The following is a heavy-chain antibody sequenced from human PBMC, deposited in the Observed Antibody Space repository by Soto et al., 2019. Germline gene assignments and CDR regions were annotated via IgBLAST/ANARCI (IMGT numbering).Heavy chain of an antibody. CDR3: AKDHWPGIAAADYFDC. V-gene: IGHV3-23*01. CDR2: SSGSGGST. CDR1: VFTCRSYA. D-gene: IGHD6-13*01. J-gene: IGHJ4*02. Sequence: CGSQTLSCETAVFTCRSYARSWVRQGLGKGLEWVSASSGSGGSTYYADSVKGRFTISRDNSKNTLYLQMNSLGAEDTAVYYCAKDHWPGIAAADYFDCWGKGPLVT.